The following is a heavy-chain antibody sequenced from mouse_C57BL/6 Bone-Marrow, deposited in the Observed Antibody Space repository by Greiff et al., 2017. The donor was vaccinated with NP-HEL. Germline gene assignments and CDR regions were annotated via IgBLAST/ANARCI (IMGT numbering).Heavy chain of an antibody. V-gene: IGHV14-3*01. Sequence: VQLQPSVAEPVRPGASVQLSCTASGFNIKNTQMHRVKQRPEQGLEWIGRIDPANGNTKYAPKFQGKATITADTSSNTAYLQLSSLTSEDTAIYYCARFPFAYWGQGTLVTVSA. CDR2: IDPANGNT. CDR1: GFNIKNTQ. J-gene: IGHJ3*01. CDR3: ARFPFAY.